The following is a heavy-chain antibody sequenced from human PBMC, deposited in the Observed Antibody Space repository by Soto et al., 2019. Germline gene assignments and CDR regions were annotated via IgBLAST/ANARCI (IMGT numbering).Heavy chain of an antibody. CDR1: GFTFSSYE. Sequence: GGSLRLSCAASGFTFSSYEMNWVRQAPGKGLEWVSYISSSGSTIYYADSVKGRFTISRDNSKNTLYLQMYSLRADDTAVYYCATGHDSGDLLFDHWGHGTLVTVS. D-gene: IGHD4-17*01. V-gene: IGHV3-48*03. J-gene: IGHJ4*01. CDR2: ISSSGSTI. CDR3: ATGHDSGDLLFDH.